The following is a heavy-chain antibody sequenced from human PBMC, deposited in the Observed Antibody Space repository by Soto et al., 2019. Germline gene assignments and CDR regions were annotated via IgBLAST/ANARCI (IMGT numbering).Heavy chain of an antibody. J-gene: IGHJ5*02. CDR2: IYYSGST. V-gene: IGHV4-39*01. CDR1: GGSISSSSYY. D-gene: IGHD2-21*01. Sequence: PSETLSLTCTVSGGSISSSSYYWGWIRQPPGKGLEWIGSIYYSGSTYYNPSLKSRVTISVDTSKNQFSLKLSSVTAADTAVYYCARGTYCGFDPWGQGTLVTVS. CDR3: ARGTYCGFDP.